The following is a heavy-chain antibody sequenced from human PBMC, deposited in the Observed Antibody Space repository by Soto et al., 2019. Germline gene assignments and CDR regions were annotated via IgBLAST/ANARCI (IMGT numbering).Heavy chain of an antibody. CDR3: ARSHDSSGYYPRRYYYGMDV. J-gene: IGHJ6*02. D-gene: IGHD3-22*01. V-gene: IGHV4-4*02. Sequence: VQLQESGPGLVKPSGTLSLTCAVSDGSISSSNWWSWVRQPPGKGLEWIGEIYHSGSTNYNPSLKSRVTISVDKSKNQFSLKLSSVTAADTAVYYCARSHDSSGYYPRRYYYGMDVWGQGTTVTVSS. CDR2: IYHSGST. CDR1: DGSISSSNW.